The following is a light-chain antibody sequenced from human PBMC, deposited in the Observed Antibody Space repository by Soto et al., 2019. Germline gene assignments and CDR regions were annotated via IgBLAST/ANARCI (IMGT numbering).Light chain of an antibody. CDR3: LCYITYPWT. Sequence: DLQMTQSPSTLSASVGDRVTITCRASQSCRNSLAWYQQKAGKAPTLLIYDASTLHSGVPSRFSGSGSGTEFSLTISSLQPEDFATYYCLCYITYPWTFGQGTKVEIK. CDR1: QSCRNS. J-gene: IGKJ1*01. CDR2: DAS. V-gene: IGKV1-5*01.